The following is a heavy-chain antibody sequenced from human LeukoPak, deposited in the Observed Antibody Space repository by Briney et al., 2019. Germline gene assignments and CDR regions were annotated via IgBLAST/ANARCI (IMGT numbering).Heavy chain of an antibody. Sequence: AASVKVSCKASGYTFTSYYMHWVRQAPGQGLEWMGWINPNSGGTNYAQKFQGRVTMTRDTSISTAYMELSRLRSDDTAVYYCASTYNWDYVLDYWGQGTLVTVSS. V-gene: IGHV1-2*02. CDR1: GYTFTSYY. CDR3: ASTYNWDYVLDY. J-gene: IGHJ4*02. CDR2: INPNSGGT. D-gene: IGHD1-7*01.